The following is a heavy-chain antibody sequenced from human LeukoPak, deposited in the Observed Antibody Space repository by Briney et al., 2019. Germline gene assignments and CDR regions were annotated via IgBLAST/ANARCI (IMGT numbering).Heavy chain of an antibody. V-gene: IGHV4-59*08. CDR1: GGSISSHY. CDR3: ASSFDFWSGYYDY. Sequence: SETLSLTCTVSGGSISSHYWSWIRQPPGKGLEWIGYIYYSGRTNYNPSLKSRVTISVDTSKSQFSLKLSSVTAADTAVYYCASSFDFWSGYYDYWGQGTLVTVSS. CDR2: IYYSGRT. J-gene: IGHJ4*02. D-gene: IGHD3-3*01.